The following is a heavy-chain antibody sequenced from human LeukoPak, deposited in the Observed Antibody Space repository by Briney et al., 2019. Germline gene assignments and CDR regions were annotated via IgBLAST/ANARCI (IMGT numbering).Heavy chain of an antibody. V-gene: IGHV1-46*01. CDR2: INPSGGST. J-gene: IGHJ4*02. Sequence: EASVKVSCKASGYTFTSYDINWVRQAPGQGLEWMGIINPSGGSTSYAQKFQGRVTMTRDMSTSTAYMELSSLRSEDTAVYYCARDSGADYYGSGSYYNLDYWGQGTLVTVSS. D-gene: IGHD3-10*01. CDR1: GYTFTSYD. CDR3: ARDSGADYYGSGSYYNLDY.